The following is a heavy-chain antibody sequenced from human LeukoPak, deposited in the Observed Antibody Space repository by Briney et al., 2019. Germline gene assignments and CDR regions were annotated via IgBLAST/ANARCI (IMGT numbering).Heavy chain of an antibody. CDR2: ISYDGSNK. CDR1: GFTFSSYA. Sequence: GGSLRLSCAASGFTFSSYAMHCVRQAPGKGLEWVAVISYDGSNKYYADSVKGRFTISRDNSKNTLYLQMNSLRAEDTAVYYCARSDSSGWPSAVWGQGTLVTVSS. V-gene: IGHV3-30-3*01. J-gene: IGHJ4*02. D-gene: IGHD6-19*01. CDR3: ARSDSSGWPSAV.